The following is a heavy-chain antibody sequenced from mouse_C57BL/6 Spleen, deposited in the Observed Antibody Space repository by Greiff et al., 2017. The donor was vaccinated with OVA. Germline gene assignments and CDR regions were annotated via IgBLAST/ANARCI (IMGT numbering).Heavy chain of an antibody. CDR1: GYAFSSSW. J-gene: IGHJ2*01. V-gene: IGHV1-82*01. D-gene: IGHD1-1*01. Sequence: QVQLQQSGPELVKPGASVKISCTASGYAFSSSWMNWVKQRPGKGLEWIGRIYPGDGDTNYNGKFKGKATLTADTSSSTAYMQLSSLTSEDSAVYFCARDTTVSYYFDYWGQGTTLTVSS. CDR2: IYPGDGDT. CDR3: ARDTTVSYYFDY.